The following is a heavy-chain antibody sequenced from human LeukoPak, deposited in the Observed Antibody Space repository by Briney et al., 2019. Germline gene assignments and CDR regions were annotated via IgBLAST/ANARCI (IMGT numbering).Heavy chain of an antibody. D-gene: IGHD3-10*01. Sequence: SETLSLTCTVSGGSISSSSYYWGWIRQPPGKGLAWIGSMYYSGSTYYNPSLKSRVTISVDTSKNQFSLKLSSVTAADTAVYYCVLLWFGELFGDYWGQGTLVTVSS. CDR1: GGSISSSSYY. CDR2: MYYSGST. CDR3: VLLWFGELFGDY. V-gene: IGHV4-39*01. J-gene: IGHJ4*02.